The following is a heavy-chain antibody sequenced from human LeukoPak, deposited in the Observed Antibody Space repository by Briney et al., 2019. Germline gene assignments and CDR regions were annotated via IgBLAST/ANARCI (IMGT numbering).Heavy chain of an antibody. D-gene: IGHD3-22*01. CDR2: VHHDGSER. V-gene: IGHV3-33*08. J-gene: IGHJ4*02. CDR1: GFTFSRYW. CDR3: ATGSGYYYDH. Sequence: GGSLRLSCAASGFTFSRYWMSWVRQAPGKGLEWVAVVHHDGSERYYADSVKGRFTISRDNSKNTLYVQMDSLRVEDTAVYYCATGSGYYYDHWGQGTLVTVSS.